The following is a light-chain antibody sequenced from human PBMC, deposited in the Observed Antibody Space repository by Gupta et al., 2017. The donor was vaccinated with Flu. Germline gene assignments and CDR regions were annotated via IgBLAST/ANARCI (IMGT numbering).Light chain of an antibody. J-gene: IGLJ3*02. CDR1: RSDLGTYDY. CDR2: EVT. Sequence: QSALTQPPSASGSAGQSITISCPGTRSDLGTYDYVSWYQHHPGKAPKLILFEVTNRPSGLSNRFSGSKSGSTASLTISGLQAEDEADYYCSSYTTSRTWVFGGGTKLTVL. CDR3: SSYTTSRTWV. V-gene: IGLV2-14*01.